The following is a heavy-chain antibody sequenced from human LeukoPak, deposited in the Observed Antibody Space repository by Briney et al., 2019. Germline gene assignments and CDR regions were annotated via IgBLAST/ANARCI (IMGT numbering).Heavy chain of an antibody. CDR1: RFTFRNYW. D-gene: IGHD3-22*01. Sequence: PGGSLRLSCAASRFTFRNYWMTWLRQVPGKGLEWVASIKQDESEKYILDSVKGRFTISRDNAENSLYLQMNSLRAEDTAVYYCARVYYQDSGTSYRHLDYWGQGTLVTVSS. CDR2: IKQDESEK. J-gene: IGHJ4*02. CDR3: ARVYYQDSGTSYRHLDY. V-gene: IGHV3-7*01.